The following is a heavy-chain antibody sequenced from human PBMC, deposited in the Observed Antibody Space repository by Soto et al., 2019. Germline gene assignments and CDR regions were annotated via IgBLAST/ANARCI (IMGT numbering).Heavy chain of an antibody. Sequence: PSETLSLTCTVSGGSLSSYDWTWIRQPPGKGLEWIGYVYYSESTYYNPSLESRVTISVDTSKNQFSLKLSSVTAADTAVYYCARLGGSYAVPHFDYWGQGTLVTVSS. D-gene: IGHD1-26*01. J-gene: IGHJ4*02. CDR1: GGSLSSYD. CDR3: ARLGGSYAVPHFDY. V-gene: IGHV4-59*08. CDR2: VYYSEST.